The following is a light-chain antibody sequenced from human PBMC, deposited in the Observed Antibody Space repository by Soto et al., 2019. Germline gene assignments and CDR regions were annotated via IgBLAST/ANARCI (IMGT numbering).Light chain of an antibody. CDR3: CSYAGTYTPVV. CDR2: DVT. J-gene: IGLJ2*01. CDR1: SSDVGTYKY. V-gene: IGLV2-11*01. Sequence: QSALTQPRSVSGSPGQSVAISCTGTSSDVGTYKYVSWYQQHPGKAPQLIIYDVTERPSGVPDRFSASKSGNTASLTISGLQTEDEADYYCCSYAGTYTPVVFGGGTKLTVL.